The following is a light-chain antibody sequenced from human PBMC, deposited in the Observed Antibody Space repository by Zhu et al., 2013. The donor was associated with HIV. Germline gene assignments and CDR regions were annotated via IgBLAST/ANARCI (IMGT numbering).Light chain of an antibody. J-gene: IGKJ4*01. CDR1: QDISSY. CDR3: QQFYSYPLT. CDR2: GVS. Sequence: IQLTQSPSSLSAAVGDRVTITCRASQDISSYLAWYQQRPGEAPRLLLYGVSSLEKGVPSRFSGSKSGTDFTLTITSLWPEDFTTYFCQQFYSYPLTFGGGPXWRS. V-gene: IGKV1-9*01.